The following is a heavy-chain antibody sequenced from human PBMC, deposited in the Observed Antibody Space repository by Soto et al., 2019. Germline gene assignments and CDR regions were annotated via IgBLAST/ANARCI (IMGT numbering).Heavy chain of an antibody. D-gene: IGHD2-2*01. CDR1: GFTFSNAW. Sequence: GGSLRLSCSASGFTFSNAWMSWVRQAPGKGLEWVGRIKSETDGGATDYVAPVSGRFSISRDDSKNTLYLQMKSLKTEDTAVYYCATEGYQLLWSLDYWGQGALVTVSS. CDR3: ATEGYQLLWSLDY. J-gene: IGHJ4*02. CDR2: IKSETDGGAT. V-gene: IGHV3-15*01.